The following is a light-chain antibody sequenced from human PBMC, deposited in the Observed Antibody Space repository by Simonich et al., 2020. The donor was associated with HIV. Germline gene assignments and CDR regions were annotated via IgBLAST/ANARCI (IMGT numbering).Light chain of an antibody. J-gene: IGLJ2*01. CDR2: RNY. CDR1: SSNIGSNP. CDR3: AVWDDTLNGHVV. V-gene: IGLV1-44*01. Sequence: QSMLTQPPSASGTPGQRVPISCSGSSSNIGSNPVNWYQRLPGTAPKLLIYRNYYRPSGVPDRFSGSKSDTSASLAISGLQSEDEADDYCAVWDDTLNGHVVFSGGTKLTVL.